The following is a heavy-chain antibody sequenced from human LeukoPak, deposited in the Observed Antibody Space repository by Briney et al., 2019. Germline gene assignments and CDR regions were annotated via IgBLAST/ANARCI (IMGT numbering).Heavy chain of an antibody. CDR1: GLSFSSSA. CDR3: ARENWFDP. J-gene: IGHJ5*02. CDR2: ISGGGVTI. V-gene: IGHV3-48*03. Sequence: GGSLRLSCAASGLSFSSSAMTWVRQAPGKGLEWVSTISGGGVTIYYADSVKGRFTISRDNAKNSVYLQMNSLRAEDTGIYYCARENWFDPWGQGTLVTVSS.